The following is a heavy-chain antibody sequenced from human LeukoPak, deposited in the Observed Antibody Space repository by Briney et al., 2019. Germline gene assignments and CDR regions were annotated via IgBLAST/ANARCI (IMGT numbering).Heavy chain of an antibody. CDR1: GGSISSGDYY. J-gene: IGHJ4*02. CDR2: IYYSGSA. V-gene: IGHV4-30-4*01. CDR3: ARAITSGYDYFDY. D-gene: IGHD5-12*01. Sequence: SETLSLTCTVSGGSISSGDYYWSWIRQPPGKGLEWIGYIYYSGSAYYNPSLKSRVTISVDTSKNQFSLKLSSVTAADTAVYYCARAITSGYDYFDYWGQGTLVTVSS.